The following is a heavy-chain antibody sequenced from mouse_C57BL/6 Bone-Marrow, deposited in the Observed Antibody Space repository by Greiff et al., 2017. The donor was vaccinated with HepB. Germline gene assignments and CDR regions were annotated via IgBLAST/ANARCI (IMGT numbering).Heavy chain of an antibody. J-gene: IGHJ3*01. D-gene: IGHD1-1*01. CDR3: ARSPTTVVATPFAY. Sequence: QVQLKESGAELVRPGASVTLSCKASGYTFTDYEMHWVKQTPVHGLEWIGAIDPETGGTAYNQKFKGKAILTADKSSSTAYMELRSLTSEDSAVYFCARSPTTVVATPFAYWGQGTLVTVSA. CDR2: IDPETGGT. CDR1: GYTFTDYE. V-gene: IGHV1-15*01.